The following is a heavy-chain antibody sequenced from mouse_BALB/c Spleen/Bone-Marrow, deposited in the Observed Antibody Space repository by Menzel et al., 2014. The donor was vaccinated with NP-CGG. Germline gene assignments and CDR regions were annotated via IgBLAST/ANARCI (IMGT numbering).Heavy chain of an antibody. V-gene: IGHV1-14*01. CDR3: ARTGKYYGSSFDY. CDR2: INPFNDGT. D-gene: IGHD1-1*01. CDR1: GYTFTSYV. J-gene: IGHJ2*01. Sequence: VQLKESGPELVKPGTSVKMSCKASGYTFTSYVIHWVKQKPGQGLEWIGYINPFNDGTKYNEKFKDKATLTSDKSSNTAYMELSSLTSEESAVYYCARTGKYYGSSFDYWGQGTTLTVSS.